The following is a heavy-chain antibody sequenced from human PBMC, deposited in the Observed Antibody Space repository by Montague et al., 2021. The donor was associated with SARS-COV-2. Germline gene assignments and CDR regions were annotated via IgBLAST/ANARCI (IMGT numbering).Heavy chain of an antibody. J-gene: IGHJ4*02. CDR1: GFTVSSNY. CDR2: IYSGGST. V-gene: IGHV3-53*04. Sequence: SLRLSCAASGFTVSSNYMGWVRQAPGKGLEWVSVIYSGGSTYYADSVKGRFTISRHNSKNTLYLQMNSLRAEDTAVYYCARDHGSGWFTFDYWGQGTLVTVSS. CDR3: ARDHGSGWFTFDY. D-gene: IGHD6-19*01.